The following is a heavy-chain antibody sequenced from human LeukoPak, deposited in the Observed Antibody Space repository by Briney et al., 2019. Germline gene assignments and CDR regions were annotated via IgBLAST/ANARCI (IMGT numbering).Heavy chain of an antibody. Sequence: ASVKVSRKVSGHPFTSYAMHWVRQAPGQRLEWMGWISAYNGNTNYAQKLQSRVTMTTDTSTSTAYMELRSLRSDDTAVYYCARVLNSIVVVPAATYNWFDPWGQGTLVTVSS. V-gene: IGHV1-18*01. J-gene: IGHJ5*02. D-gene: IGHD2-2*01. CDR2: ISAYNGNT. CDR1: GHPFTSYA. CDR3: ARVLNSIVVVPAATYNWFDP.